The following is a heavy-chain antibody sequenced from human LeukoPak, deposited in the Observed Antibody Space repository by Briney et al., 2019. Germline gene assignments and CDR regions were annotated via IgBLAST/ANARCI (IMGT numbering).Heavy chain of an antibody. J-gene: IGHJ1*01. V-gene: IGHV1-18*04. CDR2: ISAYNGDT. D-gene: IGHD1-1*01. Sequence: GASVKVSCKASGYTFTSYGISWVRQAPGQGLEWMGWISAYNGDTKYAQILQGRVTMTTDTSTSTAYMELRSLRSDDTAVFYCARVRATDTFEYFHLWGQGTLVTVSS. CDR1: GYTFTSYG. CDR3: ARVRATDTFEYFHL.